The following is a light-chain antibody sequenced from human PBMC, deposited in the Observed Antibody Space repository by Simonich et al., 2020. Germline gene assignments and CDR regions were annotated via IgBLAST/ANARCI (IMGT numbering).Light chain of an antibody. CDR3: QQYDNLPLT. Sequence: DIQMTQSPSSLSASVGDRVTITCRAIQSISNYLNWYQQKPGKDPKLLIYAASSLQSGVPSRFSGSGSGTDFTFTISSLQPEDIATYYCQQYDNLPLTFGGGTKVEIK. CDR1: QSISNY. V-gene: IGKV1-33*01. J-gene: IGKJ4*01. CDR2: AAS.